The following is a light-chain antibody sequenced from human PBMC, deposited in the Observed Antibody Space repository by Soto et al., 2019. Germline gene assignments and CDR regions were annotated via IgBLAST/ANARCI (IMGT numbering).Light chain of an antibody. CDR3: LLCYGGVHV. CDR1: TGAVTSDHY. CDR2: STD. Sequence: QTVVTQEPSLTVSPGGTVTLTCASSTGAVTSDHYPNWFQQKPGQAPRALIYSTDDRHSWTPARFSGSLLGGKAALTLSGVQPEDEAEYYCLLCYGGVHVFGGGTKLTVL. J-gene: IGLJ3*02. V-gene: IGLV7-43*01.